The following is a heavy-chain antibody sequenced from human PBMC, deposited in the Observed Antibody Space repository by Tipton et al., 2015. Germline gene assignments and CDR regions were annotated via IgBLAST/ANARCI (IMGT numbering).Heavy chain of an antibody. D-gene: IGHD3-9*01. CDR3: ACQDYDSLTRDYQTVDY. CDR1: GGSINNNY. CDR2: VFHNGDS. Sequence: TLSLTCTVSGGSINNNYWSWIRQPPGKGLEYMGYVFHNGDSNYNPSLKSRVSMSVDTSKNQFSLRLASVTAADTAVYYCACQDYDSLTRDYQTVDYWGQGTLVTVSS. V-gene: IGHV4-59*08. J-gene: IGHJ4*02.